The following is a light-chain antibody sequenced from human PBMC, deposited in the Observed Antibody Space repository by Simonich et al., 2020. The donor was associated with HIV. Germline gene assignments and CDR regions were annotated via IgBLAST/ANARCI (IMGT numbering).Light chain of an antibody. J-gene: IGLJ3*02. Sequence: QSALTQPRSVSGSPGQSVTISCTGTSSDVGGYNYVSWYQQHPGKAPKLMIYDVSNRPSGVANRFAGSKSGNTAPLTISGLQAEDEADYYCSSYTSSSTWVFGGGTKLTVL. V-gene: IGLV2-14*03. CDR1: SSDVGGYNY. CDR2: DVS. CDR3: SSYTSSSTWV.